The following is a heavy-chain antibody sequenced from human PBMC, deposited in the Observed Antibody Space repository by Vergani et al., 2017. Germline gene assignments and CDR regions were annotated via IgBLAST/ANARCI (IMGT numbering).Heavy chain of an antibody. J-gene: IGHJ5*02. V-gene: IGHV4-39*01. D-gene: IGHD3-10*01. CDR3: ARRPSPGPLWGWFDP. Sequence: QLQLPESGPGLVKPSETLSLTCTVSGGSLSSSSYYWGWIRQPPGKGLEWIGSIYYSGSTYYNPSLKSRVTISVDTSKNQFSLKLSSVTAADTAVYYCARRPSPGPLWGWFDPWGQGTLVTVSS. CDR2: IYYSGST. CDR1: GGSLSSSSYY.